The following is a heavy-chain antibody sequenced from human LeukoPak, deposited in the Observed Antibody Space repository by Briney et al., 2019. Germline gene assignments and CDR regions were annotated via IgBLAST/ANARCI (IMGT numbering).Heavy chain of an antibody. CDR3: ARVPNCGGDCYSGYYFDY. CDR1: GGSISSSNYY. J-gene: IGHJ4*02. Sequence: SETLSLTCTVSGGSISSSNYYWGWIRQPPGKGLEWIGSIYYSGSTYYNPSLKSRVTISVDTSKNQFSLKLSSVTAADTAVYYCARVPNCGGDCYSGYYFDYWGQGTLVTVSS. V-gene: IGHV4-39*07. CDR2: IYYSGST. D-gene: IGHD2-21*02.